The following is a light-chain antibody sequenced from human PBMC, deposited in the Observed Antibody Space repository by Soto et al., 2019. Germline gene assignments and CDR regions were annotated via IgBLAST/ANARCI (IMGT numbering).Light chain of an antibody. CDR1: SSDVGGYNY. CDR2: EVT. CDR3: RSYAASNNFYFV. J-gene: IGLJ3*02. V-gene: IGLV2-8*01. Sequence: QSALTQPPSASGSPGQSVTISCTGTSSDVGGYNYVSWYQQYPGRAPKLMIYEVTKRPSGVPDRFSGSKSGNTASLTVSGLQAEDEADYCCRSYAASNNFYFVFGGGTKLTVL.